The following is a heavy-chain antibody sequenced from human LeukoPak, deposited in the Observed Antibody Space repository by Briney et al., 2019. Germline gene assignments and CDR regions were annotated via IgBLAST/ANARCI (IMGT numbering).Heavy chain of an antibody. CDR2: ISYDGSNK. V-gene: IGHV3-30*03. J-gene: IGHJ4*02. CDR1: GFTFSSYG. D-gene: IGHD1-26*01. CDR3: MSPEVGATN. Sequence: GGSLRLSCAASGFTFSSYGMHWVRQAPGKGLEWVAVISYDGSNKYYADSVKGRFTISRDNPKNTLYLQMNSLRAEDTAVYYCMSPEVGATNWGQGTLVTVSS.